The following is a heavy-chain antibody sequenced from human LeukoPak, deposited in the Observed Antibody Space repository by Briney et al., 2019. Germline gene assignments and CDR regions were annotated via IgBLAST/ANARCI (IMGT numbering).Heavy chain of an antibody. D-gene: IGHD3-10*01. CDR1: GFIFSSYD. J-gene: IGHJ4*02. CDR3: TRIGSGSQTDY. V-gene: IGHV3-64*01. CDR2: ISGDGYTT. Sequence: QPGESLRLSCVASGFIFSSYDMHWVRQAPGKGLEYVSSISGDGYTTFYGNSVRGRFTISRDNSKNTLYLQMGSLRADDMAVYYCTRIGSGSQTDYWGQGTLVTVSS.